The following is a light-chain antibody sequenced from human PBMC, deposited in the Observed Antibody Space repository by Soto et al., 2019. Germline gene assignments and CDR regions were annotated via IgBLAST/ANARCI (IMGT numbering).Light chain of an antibody. CDR3: QQYDYLPWT. Sequence: DIQMTQSPSSLSASVGDRVTITCQASQDIINYLNWYQQKPGKAPKLLIYDASNLETGVPSRFSGSGSGTDFTFTINSLQPEDIATYYCQQYDYLPWTFGQGTKVDIK. CDR1: QDIINY. V-gene: IGKV1-33*01. J-gene: IGKJ1*01. CDR2: DAS.